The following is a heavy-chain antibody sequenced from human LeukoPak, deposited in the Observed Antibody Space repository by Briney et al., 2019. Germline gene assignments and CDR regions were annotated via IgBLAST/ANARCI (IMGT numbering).Heavy chain of an antibody. CDR1: GFTFSSYG. CDR3: ARGDYYDSSGYYFPDAFDI. D-gene: IGHD3-22*01. J-gene: IGHJ3*02. V-gene: IGHV3-33*01. Sequence: GRSLRLPCAASGFTFSSYGMHWVRQAPGKGLEWVAVIWYDGSNKYYVDSVQGRFTISRDNSKNTLYLQMSSLRAEDTAVYYCARGDYYDSSGYYFPDAFDIWGQGTMVTVSS. CDR2: IWYDGSNK.